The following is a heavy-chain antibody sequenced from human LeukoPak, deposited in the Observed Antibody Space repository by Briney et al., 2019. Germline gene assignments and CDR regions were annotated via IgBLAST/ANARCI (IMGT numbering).Heavy chain of an antibody. Sequence: SVKVSCKASGGTFSSYAISWVRQAPGQGLEWMGGIIPIFGTANYAQKFQGRVKINADESTNTAYLELSSLRSEDTAVYYCARSGEIKARAPAYYYYYGMDVWGKGTTVTVSS. J-gene: IGHJ6*04. CDR2: IIPIFGTA. V-gene: IGHV1-69*13. CDR3: ARSGEIKARAPAYYYYYGMDV. D-gene: IGHD3-10*01. CDR1: GGTFSSYA.